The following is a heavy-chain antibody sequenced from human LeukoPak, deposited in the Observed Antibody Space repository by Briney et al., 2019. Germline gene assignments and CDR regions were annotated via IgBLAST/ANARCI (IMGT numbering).Heavy chain of an antibody. V-gene: IGHV4-34*01. CDR1: GGSFSGYY. J-gene: IGHJ4*02. Sequence: SETLPLTCAVYGGSFSGYYWSWIRQPPGKGLEWIGEINHSGSTNYNPSLKSRVTISVDTSKNQFSLKLSSVTAADTAVYYCARGNKVVAIDYWGQGTLVTVSS. CDR2: INHSGST. D-gene: IGHD2-15*01. CDR3: ARGNKVVAIDY.